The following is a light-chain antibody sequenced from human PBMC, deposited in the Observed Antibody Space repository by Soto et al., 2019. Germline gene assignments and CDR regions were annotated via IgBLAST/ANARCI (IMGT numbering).Light chain of an antibody. CDR3: QQYGSSPTWT. CDR2: GAS. Sequence: ESVLTQSPGTLSLSPRERSTLSGRSSQIVSSNYLAWYQQKPGQAPRLLIYGASTRATGIPDRFSGSGSGTDFTLTISRLEPEDSAVYYCQQYGSSPTWTFGQGTKVDIK. J-gene: IGKJ1*01. CDR1: QIVSSNY. V-gene: IGKV3-20*01.